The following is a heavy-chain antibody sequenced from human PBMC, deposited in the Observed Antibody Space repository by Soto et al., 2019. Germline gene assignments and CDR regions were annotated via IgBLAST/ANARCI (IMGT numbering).Heavy chain of an antibody. V-gene: IGHV4-39*01. D-gene: IGHD5-18*01. CDR1: GGSISSSSYY. Sequence: KASETLSLTCTVSGGSISSSSYYWGWIRQPPXKGLEWIGSIYYSGSTYYNPSLKSRVTISVDTSKNQFSLKLSSVTAADTAVYYCARQSQGYSYGYVIEYFDYWGQGSLVTVFS. J-gene: IGHJ4*02. CDR2: IYYSGST. CDR3: ARQSQGYSYGYVIEYFDY.